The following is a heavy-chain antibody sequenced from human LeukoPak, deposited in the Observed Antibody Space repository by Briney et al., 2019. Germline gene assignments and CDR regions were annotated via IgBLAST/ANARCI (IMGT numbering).Heavy chain of an antibody. CDR1: GFTFDDYG. Sequence: RAGGSLRLSCAASGFTFDDYGMSWVRQAPGKGLEWVSGINWNGGSTGYADSVKGRFTISRDNAKNSLYLQMNSLRAEDTALYYCARDLPDFYCSGGSCYLSNWFDPWGQGTLVTVSS. CDR2: INWNGGST. V-gene: IGHV3-20*04. D-gene: IGHD2-15*01. CDR3: ARDLPDFYCSGGSCYLSNWFDP. J-gene: IGHJ5*02.